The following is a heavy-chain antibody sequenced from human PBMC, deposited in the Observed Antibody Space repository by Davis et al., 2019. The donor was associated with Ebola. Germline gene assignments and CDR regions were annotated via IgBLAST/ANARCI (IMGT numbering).Heavy chain of an antibody. CDR3: ARDLPEEQQLLYYYYYGMDV. Sequence: ASVKVSCKASGYTFSSYAMNWVRQAPGQGLEWMGWINTNTGNPTYAQGFTGRFVFSLDTSVSTAYLQISGLKAEDTAVYYCARDLPEEQQLLYYYYYGMDVWGQGTTVTVSS. CDR1: GYTFSSYA. D-gene: IGHD6-13*01. V-gene: IGHV7-4-1*02. CDR2: INTNTGNP. J-gene: IGHJ6*02.